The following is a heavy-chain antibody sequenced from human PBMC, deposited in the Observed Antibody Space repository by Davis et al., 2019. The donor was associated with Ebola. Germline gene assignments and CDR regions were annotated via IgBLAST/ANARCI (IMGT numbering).Heavy chain of an antibody. CDR1: GFSLKTSGMR. Sequence: SGPTLVKPTQTLTLTCTFSGFSLKTSGMRVSWIRQPPGKALEWLARIDWDDDKFYRTSLKTRLIISKDTSKNQVVLTMTNMGPVDTATYYCARGEGYDSYDYWGQGTLVTVSA. CDR2: IDWDDDK. J-gene: IGHJ4*02. D-gene: IGHD5-12*01. CDR3: ARGEGYDSYDY. V-gene: IGHV2-70*04.